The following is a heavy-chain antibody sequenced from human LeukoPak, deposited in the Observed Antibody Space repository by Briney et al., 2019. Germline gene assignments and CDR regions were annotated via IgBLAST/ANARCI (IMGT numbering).Heavy chain of an antibody. Sequence: SETLSLTCTVSGGSISSGGYYWSWIRQHPGKGLEWIGYIYYSGSTNYNPSLKSRVTISVDTSKNQFSLKLSSVTAADTAVYYCARHERGSGWYYDAFDIWGQGTMVTVSS. CDR3: ARHERGSGWYYDAFDI. CDR1: GGSISSGGYY. D-gene: IGHD6-19*01. J-gene: IGHJ3*02. CDR2: IYYSGST. V-gene: IGHV4-61*08.